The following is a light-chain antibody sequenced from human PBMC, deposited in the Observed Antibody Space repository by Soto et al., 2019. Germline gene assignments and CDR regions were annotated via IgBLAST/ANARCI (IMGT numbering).Light chain of an antibody. J-gene: IGKJ4*01. CDR2: GVS. V-gene: IGKV3-20*01. CDR1: QTVSSSC. CDR3: QHYDNSAALT. Sequence: EIVLTQSPGTLSLSPGESATLFCRASQTVSSSCLAWYQQKPGQAPRLLIYGVSSRATGIPDRFSGSGSGTDFTITISRVQPEDFAVYYCQHYDNSAALTFGGGTNVEIK.